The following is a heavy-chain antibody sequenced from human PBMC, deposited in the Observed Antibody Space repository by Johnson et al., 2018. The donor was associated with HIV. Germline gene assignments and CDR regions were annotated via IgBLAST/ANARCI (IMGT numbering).Heavy chain of an antibody. Sequence: VQLVEAGGGVVQPGGSLRLSCAASGFTFTSYWMSWVRQASGKGLEWVANIKQDGSEKYYVDSVKGRFTISRDNSKNTLYLQMNSLRAEDTAVYYCASTIVGVAWHAFDIWGQGTMVIVSS. D-gene: IGHD3-3*01. V-gene: IGHV3-7*01. CDR1: GFTFTSYW. CDR3: ASTIVGVAWHAFDI. CDR2: IKQDGSEK. J-gene: IGHJ3*02.